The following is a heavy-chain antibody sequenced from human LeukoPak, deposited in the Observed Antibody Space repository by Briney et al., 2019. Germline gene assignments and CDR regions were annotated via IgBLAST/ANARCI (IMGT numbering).Heavy chain of an antibody. CDR2: ISGSGGAT. CDR1: GFTFSSYA. V-gene: IGHV3-23*01. J-gene: IGHJ4*02. D-gene: IGHD5-12*01. Sequence: PGGSLRLSCAASGFTFSSYAMSWVRQAPGKGLEWVSVISGSGGATYYADSVKGRFTISRENSKNTLYLQMNSLRAEDTAVYYCAKDGVATITYDYWGQGTLVTVSS. CDR3: AKDGVATITYDY.